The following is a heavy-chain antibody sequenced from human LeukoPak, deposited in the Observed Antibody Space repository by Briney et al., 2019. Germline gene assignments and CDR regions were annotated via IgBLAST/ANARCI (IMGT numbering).Heavy chain of an antibody. Sequence: SETLSLTCTVSGGSISSYYWSWIRQPPGKGLEWIGYIYHSGSTYYNPSLKSRVTISVDRSKNQFSLKLSSVTAADTAVYYCARVLAAAKTPSLYYFDYWGQGTLVTVSS. CDR2: IYHSGST. D-gene: IGHD6-13*01. CDR3: ARVLAAAKTPSLYYFDY. J-gene: IGHJ4*02. CDR1: GGSISSYY. V-gene: IGHV4-59*12.